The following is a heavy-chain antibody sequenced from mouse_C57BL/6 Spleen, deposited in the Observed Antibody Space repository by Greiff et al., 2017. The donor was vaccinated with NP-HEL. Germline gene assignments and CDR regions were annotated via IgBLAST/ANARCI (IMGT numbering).Heavy chain of an antibody. D-gene: IGHD2-3*01. V-gene: IGHV1-50*01. CDR2: IDPSDSYT. CDR3: ERGGDGYKVEY. CDR1: GYTFTSYW. Sequence: QVQLQQPGAELVKPGASVKLSCKASGYTFTSYWMQWVKQRPGQGLEWIGEIDPSDSYTNYNQKFKGKATLTVDTSSSTAYMQLSSLTYEDSAVYNSERGGDGYKVEYRGEGTTLT. J-gene: IGHJ2*01.